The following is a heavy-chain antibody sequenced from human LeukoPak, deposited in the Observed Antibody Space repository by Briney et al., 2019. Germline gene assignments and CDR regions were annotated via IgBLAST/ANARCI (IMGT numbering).Heavy chain of an antibody. V-gene: IGHV1-18*01. J-gene: IGHJ4*02. D-gene: IGHD1-26*01. Sequence: ASVKVSCKASGGTFSSYAINWVRQAPGQGLEWMGWISAYNGNTNYAQKLQGRVTMTTDTSTSTAYMELRSLRSDDTAVYYCARDSGSYSEGTAFDYWGQGTLVTVSS. CDR3: ARDSGSYSEGTAFDY. CDR1: GGTFSSYA. CDR2: ISAYNGNT.